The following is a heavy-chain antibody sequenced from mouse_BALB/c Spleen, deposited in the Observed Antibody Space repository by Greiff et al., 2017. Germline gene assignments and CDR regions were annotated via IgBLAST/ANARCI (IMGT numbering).Heavy chain of an antibody. CDR3: ARQRGSYGNYGYFDY. V-gene: IGHV5-12-2*01. D-gene: IGHD2-10*02. CDR2: ISNGGGST. Sequence: EVKVVESGGGLVQPGGSLKLSCAASGFTFSSYTMSWVRQTPEKRLEWVAYISNGGGSTYYPDTVKGRFTISRDNAKNTLYLQMSSLKSEDTAMYYCARQRGSYGNYGYFDYWGQGTTLTVSS. CDR1: GFTFSSYT. J-gene: IGHJ2*01.